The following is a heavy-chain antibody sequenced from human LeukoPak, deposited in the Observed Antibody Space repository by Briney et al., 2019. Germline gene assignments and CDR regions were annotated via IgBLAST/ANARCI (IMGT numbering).Heavy chain of an antibody. V-gene: IGHV3-15*01. D-gene: IGHD4/OR15-4a*01. Sequence: GGSLRLSCAASRFTFSNAWMNWVRQAPGKGLEWVGRIKSKGDGETTDYSAPVKGRFTISRDDSNNMVYLQMNSLKIEDTAVYYCAIDEPNYAPYDFDYWGQGTLVTVSS. J-gene: IGHJ4*02. CDR3: AIDEPNYAPYDFDY. CDR2: IKSKGDGETT. CDR1: RFTFSNAW.